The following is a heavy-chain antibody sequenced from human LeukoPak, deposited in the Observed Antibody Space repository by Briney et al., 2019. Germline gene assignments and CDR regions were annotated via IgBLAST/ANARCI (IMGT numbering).Heavy chain of an antibody. CDR1: GGTFGSYA. D-gene: IGHD3-22*01. CDR3: ARVPYPSHDGYPAPLDY. CDR2: IIPIFGTA. J-gene: IGHJ4*02. Sequence: ASVKVSCKASGGTFGSYAISWVRQAPGQGLEWMGGIIPIFGTANCAQKFQGRVTITADESTSTAYMELSSLRSEDTAVYYCARVPYPSHDGYPAPLDYWGQGTLVTVSS. V-gene: IGHV1-69*01.